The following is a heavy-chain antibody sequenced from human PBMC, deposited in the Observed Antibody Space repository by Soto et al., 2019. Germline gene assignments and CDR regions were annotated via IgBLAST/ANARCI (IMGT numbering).Heavy chain of an antibody. D-gene: IGHD2-21*02. CDR3: AREETAWPLAYGLDV. Sequence: KPVGSLRLSCAASGFTFSGYSMNWVRQAPGKGLEWVASISTRSDIYYADSVKGRFTISRDNAKNSVSLQMNSLRAEDTAVYYCAREETAWPLAYGLDVWGQGTTVTVSS. CDR2: ISTRSDI. V-gene: IGHV3-21*01. J-gene: IGHJ6*02. CDR1: GFTFSGYS.